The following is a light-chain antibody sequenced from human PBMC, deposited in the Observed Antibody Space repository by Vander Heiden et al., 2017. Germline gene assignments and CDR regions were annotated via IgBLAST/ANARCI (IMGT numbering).Light chain of an antibody. J-gene: IGLJ2*01. CDR3: CSYADIYTFV. V-gene: IGLV2-11*01. Sequence: QSALTQPRSVSESPGPSVTISCTGTGSDIGDYNYVYWYQQHPGKAPKLLIYDVIKRPSGVPYRFSGSKSGNTASLTISGLQAEDEADYYCCSYADIYTFVFGGGTKLTVL. CDR2: DVI. CDR1: GSDIGDYNY.